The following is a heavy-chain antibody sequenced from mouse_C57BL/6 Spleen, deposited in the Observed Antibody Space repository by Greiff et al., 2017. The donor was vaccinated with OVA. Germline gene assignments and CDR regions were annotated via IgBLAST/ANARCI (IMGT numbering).Heavy chain of an antibody. CDR2: IDPETGGT. CDR3: TRPYGRSYPYYFDY. V-gene: IGHV1-15*01. D-gene: IGHD1-1*01. CDR1: GYTFTDYE. Sequence: QVQLQQSGAELVRPGASVTLSCKASGYTFTDYEMHWVKQTPVHGLEWIGAIDPETGGTAYNQKFKGKAILTADKSSSTAYMELRSLTSEDSAVYYCTRPYGRSYPYYFDYWGQGTTLTVSS. J-gene: IGHJ2*01.